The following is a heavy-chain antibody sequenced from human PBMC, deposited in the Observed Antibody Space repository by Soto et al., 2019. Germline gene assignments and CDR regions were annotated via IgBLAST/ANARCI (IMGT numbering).Heavy chain of an antibody. V-gene: IGHV3-48*03. CDR1: GFTFSSYE. D-gene: IGHD3-22*01. J-gene: IGHJ5*02. Sequence: GGSLRLSCAASGFTFSSYEMNWVRQAPGKGLEWVSYISSSGSTIYYADSVKGRFTISRDNAKNSLYLQMNSLRAEDTAVYYCARDDYDSTWAWGQGTLVTSPQ. CDR3: ARDDYDSTWA. CDR2: ISSSGSTI.